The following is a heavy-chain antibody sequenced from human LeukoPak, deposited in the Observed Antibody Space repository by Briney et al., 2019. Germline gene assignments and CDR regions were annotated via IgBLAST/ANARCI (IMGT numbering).Heavy chain of an antibody. Sequence: SETLSLTCIVSGGSISSYYLSWIRQPPGKGLEWIGNIYYSGSTNYNPSLKSRVTISVHTSTKQFALKVNSVTAADTAVYYCARGSWDMSFDYWGQGILVTVFS. J-gene: IGHJ4*02. D-gene: IGHD1-26*01. CDR2: IYYSGST. CDR3: ARGSWDMSFDY. CDR1: GGSISSYY. V-gene: IGHV4-59*01.